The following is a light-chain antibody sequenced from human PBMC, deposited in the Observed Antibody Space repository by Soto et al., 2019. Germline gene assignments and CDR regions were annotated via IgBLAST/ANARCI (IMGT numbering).Light chain of an antibody. Sequence: EIVMTQSPATLSVSPGERATLSCRASQGVSSNLAWYQQKPGQAPRLLIYSASTRATGIPDRFSGSGSGTEFTLTISSLQSEDFAVYFCQQDNDWPPLTFGGGTKVEIK. J-gene: IGKJ4*01. CDR1: QGVSSN. V-gene: IGKV3D-15*01. CDR3: QQDNDWPPLT. CDR2: SAS.